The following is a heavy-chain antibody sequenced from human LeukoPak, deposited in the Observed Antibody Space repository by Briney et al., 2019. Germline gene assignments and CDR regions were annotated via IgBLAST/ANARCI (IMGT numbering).Heavy chain of an antibody. J-gene: IGHJ4*02. CDR3: AWNIRLVRRFDY. CDR2: INHSGST. D-gene: IGHD1/OR15-1a*01. Sequence: SETLSLTCAVYGGSFSGYYWSWIRQPPGKGLEWLGEINHSGSTNYNPSLKSRVTISVDTSKNQFSLKLSSVTAADTAVYYCAWNIRLVRRFDYWGQGTLVTVSS. V-gene: IGHV4-34*01. CDR1: GGSFSGYY.